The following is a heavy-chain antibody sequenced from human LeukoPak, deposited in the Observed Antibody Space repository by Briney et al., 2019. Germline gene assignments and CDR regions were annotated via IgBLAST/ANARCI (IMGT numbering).Heavy chain of an antibody. D-gene: IGHD1-26*01. CDR3: AGGGDSKSYFGYFDY. CDR2: LYSNGNT. CDR1: GFTVSSKY. V-gene: IGHV3-53*01. J-gene: IGHJ4*02. Sequence: GGSLRLSCAASGFTVSSKYMSWVRQAPGKGLEWVSTLYSNGNTYYVDSVKGRFTISRDNAKNSLYLQMNSLRAEDTAVYYCAGGGDSKSYFGYFDYWAQGTLVTVSS.